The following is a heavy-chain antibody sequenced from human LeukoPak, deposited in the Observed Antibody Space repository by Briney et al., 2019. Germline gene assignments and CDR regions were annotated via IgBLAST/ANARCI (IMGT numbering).Heavy chain of an antibody. CDR3: ARARAYDYVWGSYRYLGTSGRTESDY. CDR1: GGSFSGYY. Sequence: PSETLSLTCAVYGGSFSGYYWSWIRQPPGKGLEWIGEINHSGSTNYNPSLKSRVTISVDTSKNQFSLKLSSVTAADTAVYYCARARAYDYVWGSYRYLGTSGRTESDYWGQGTLVTVSS. J-gene: IGHJ4*02. V-gene: IGHV4-34*01. CDR2: INHSGST. D-gene: IGHD3-16*02.